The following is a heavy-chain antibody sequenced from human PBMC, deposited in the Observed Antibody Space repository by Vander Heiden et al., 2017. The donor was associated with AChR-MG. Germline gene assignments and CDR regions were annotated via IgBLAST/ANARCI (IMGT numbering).Heavy chain of an antibody. CDR3: AGRGYSNYGNWFDP. Sequence: QVQLVQSGAEVKKPGSSVKVSCKASGGTFSSYAISRVRQAPGQGLEWMGGIMPIFGTANYAQKFQGRVTITADKSTSTAYMELSSLRSEDTAVYYCAGRGYSNYGNWFDPWGQGTLVTVSS. D-gene: IGHD4-4*01. CDR1: GGTFSSYA. V-gene: IGHV1-69*06. CDR2: IMPIFGTA. J-gene: IGHJ5*02.